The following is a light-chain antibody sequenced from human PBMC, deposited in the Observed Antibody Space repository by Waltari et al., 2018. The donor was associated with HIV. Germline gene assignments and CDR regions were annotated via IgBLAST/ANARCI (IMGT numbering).Light chain of an antibody. J-gene: IGLJ1*01. CDR3: CSSAGRYTFV. Sequence: QPPLTQSRSVSGSPGQSITISCTGTSNDVGAYNYVSWYQQHPGRAPKLLIFDLSRRPSGVPDRFSGSKSGNTASLTISGLQAEDEADYYCCSSAGRYTFVFGTGTKVTVL. V-gene: IGLV2-11*01. CDR1: SNDVGAYNY. CDR2: DLS.